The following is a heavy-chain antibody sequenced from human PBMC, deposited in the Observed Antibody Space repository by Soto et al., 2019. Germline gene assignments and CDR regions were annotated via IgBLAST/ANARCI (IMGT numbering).Heavy chain of an antibody. Sequence: QVQLVQSGAEVKKPGASVKVSCKASGYTFTSYGISWVRQAPGQGLEWMGWINSYNGNTNYAQKLHGRVTMTTDTSTSTAYMEMRSLRSADTAVYYCAREPVAGIWFAPWGQGTPVTVSS. CDR1: GYTFTSYG. D-gene: IGHD6-19*01. CDR2: INSYNGNT. J-gene: IGHJ5*02. CDR3: AREPVAGIWFAP. V-gene: IGHV1-18*01.